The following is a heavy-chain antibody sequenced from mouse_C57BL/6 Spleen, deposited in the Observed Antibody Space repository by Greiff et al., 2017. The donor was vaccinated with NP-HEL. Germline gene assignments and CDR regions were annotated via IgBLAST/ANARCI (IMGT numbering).Heavy chain of an antibody. CDR3: AREGNYGYPYAMDY. CDR1: GYTFTSYW. V-gene: IGHV1-52*01. Sequence: VQLQQPGAELVRPGSSVKLSCKASGYTFTSYWMHWVKQRPIQGLEWIGNIDPSDSETHYNQKFKDKATLTVDKSSSTAYMQLSSLTSEDSAVYYCAREGNYGYPYAMDYWGQGTSVTVSS. D-gene: IGHD2-2*01. J-gene: IGHJ4*01. CDR2: IDPSDSET.